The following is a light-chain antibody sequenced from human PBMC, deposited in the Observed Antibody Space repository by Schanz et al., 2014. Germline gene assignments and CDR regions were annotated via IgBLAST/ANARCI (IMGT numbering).Light chain of an antibody. V-gene: IGLV2-11*01. CDR1: SSDVGSYDY. Sequence: QSALIQPPSVSGSPGQSVTISCTGTSSDVGSYDYVSWYQQHPGTVPKPMIYNVNTRPSGVPDRFSGSKSGNTASMTISGLQAEDEADYYCSSYAGSNSFVVFGGGTKLT. CDR2: NVN. CDR3: SSYAGSNSFVV. J-gene: IGLJ2*01.